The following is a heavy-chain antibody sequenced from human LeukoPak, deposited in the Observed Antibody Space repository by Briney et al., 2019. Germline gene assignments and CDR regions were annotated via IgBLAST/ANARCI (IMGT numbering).Heavy chain of an antibody. V-gene: IGHV3-23*01. CDR1: GFTFSSYA. CDR2: ISGSGGST. Sequence: GGSLRLSCAASGFTFSSYAMSWVRQAPGKGLEWVSAISGSGGSTYYADSVKGRFTISRDNAKNSLYLQMNSLRADDTAVYYCARFAAGGSYYYYMDVWGKGTTVTVSS. CDR3: ARFAAGGSYYYYMDV. D-gene: IGHD3-10*01. J-gene: IGHJ6*03.